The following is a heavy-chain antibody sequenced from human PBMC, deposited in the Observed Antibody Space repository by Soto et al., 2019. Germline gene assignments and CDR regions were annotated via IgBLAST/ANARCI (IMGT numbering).Heavy chain of an antibody. CDR3: AFRPCFGGASCYLQRFAF. CDR1: GSSLSTSGVG. Sequence: SGPTLVNPTQTLTLTCTLSGSSLSTSGVGVGWIRQPPGKALEWLALIYWDDDKRYSPSLKTRLTITKDTSKNQVVLTITNMFPVDTASFYFAFRPCFGGASCYLQRFAFWAQRTLVPGSS. J-gene: IGHJ1*01. V-gene: IGHV2-5*02. D-gene: IGHD2-2*01. CDR2: IYWDDDK.